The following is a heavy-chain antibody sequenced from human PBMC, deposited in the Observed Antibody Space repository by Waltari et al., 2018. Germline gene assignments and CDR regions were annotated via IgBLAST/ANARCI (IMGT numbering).Heavy chain of an antibody. D-gene: IGHD1-26*01. J-gene: IGHJ4*02. V-gene: IGHV4-61*09. CDR3: ARESGSYSGDNY. CDR1: GGSISSGSYH. Sequence: QVQLQESGPGLVKPSQTLSLTCTVSGGSISSGSYHWSWVRQPAGKGLEWIGYVYASGSTNYNPALKSRVNISVDTSKSPCALKLSSVTAADTAVYYCARESGSYSGDNYWGQGTLVTVSS. CDR2: VYASGST.